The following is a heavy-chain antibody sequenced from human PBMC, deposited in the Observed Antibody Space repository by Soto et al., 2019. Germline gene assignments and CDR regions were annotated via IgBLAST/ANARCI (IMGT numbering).Heavy chain of an antibody. D-gene: IGHD2-8*01. Sequence: QVQLVESGGGVVQPGRSLRLSCAASGFPFSRYGMHWVRQAPGKGLEWVAVISYDGSHTYYADSVKGRFTISRENYKNTMYLQLDSVRAEESAVYYCANKKGRGSCTNGACDSSYFDYWGQGSLVSVSS. J-gene: IGHJ4*02. CDR2: ISYDGSHT. CDR1: GFPFSRYG. CDR3: ANKKGRGSCTNGACDSSYFDY. V-gene: IGHV3-30*18.